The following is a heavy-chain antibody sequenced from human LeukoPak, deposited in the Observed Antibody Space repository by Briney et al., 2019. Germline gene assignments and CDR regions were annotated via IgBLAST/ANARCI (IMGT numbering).Heavy chain of an antibody. V-gene: IGHV1-69*05. CDR2: LTQFFRRT. D-gene: IGHD3-10*01. CDR1: GGSFRTYP. CDR3: ATSESGRSWDWFAP. J-gene: IGHJ5*02. Sequence: SVKVSCKASGGSFRTYPISWVRQAPEQGLEWMGGLTQFFRRTNYTQKFQGRLTITTDESSSTAYMELSDLRSDDTAVYYCATSESGRSWDWFAPWGQGTLVTVSS.